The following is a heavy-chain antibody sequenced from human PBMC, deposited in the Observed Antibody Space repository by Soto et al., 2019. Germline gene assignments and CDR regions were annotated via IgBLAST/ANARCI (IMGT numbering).Heavy chain of an antibody. V-gene: IGHV1-18*01. CDR2: ISVYNGNI. CDR3: ARTYGSGDYFLPFEY. J-gene: IGHJ4*02. D-gene: IGHD3-10*01. CDR1: GYMFNTYG. Sequence: QVQLLQSGAEVKKPGASVKVSCKASGYMFNTYGITWVRQAPGQGLEWMGWISVYNGNIDYAQKFEGRVTMTTDTSTSTAYMELKSLKSDDTAVYYCARTYGSGDYFLPFEYWGQGTPVGVSS.